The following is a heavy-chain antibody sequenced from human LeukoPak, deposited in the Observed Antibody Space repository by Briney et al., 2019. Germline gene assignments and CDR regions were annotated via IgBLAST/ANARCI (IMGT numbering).Heavy chain of an antibody. CDR1: GFIFSNSA. CDR2: ISDRGGST. CDR3: AKSDYDTLTGYYAPDY. D-gene: IGHD3-9*01. V-gene: IGHV3-23*01. J-gene: IGHJ4*02. Sequence: GGSLRLSCAASGFIFSNSAMSWVRQAPEKGLEWVATISDRGGSTFYADSVKGRFTISRDNSKNTLFLQMNSLRAEDTALYYCAKSDYDTLTGYYAPDYWGQGTLVTVSS.